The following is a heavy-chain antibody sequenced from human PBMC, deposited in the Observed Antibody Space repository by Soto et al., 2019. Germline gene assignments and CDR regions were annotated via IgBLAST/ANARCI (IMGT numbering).Heavy chain of an antibody. D-gene: IGHD6-6*01. J-gene: IGHJ5*02. V-gene: IGHV1-8*01. CDR2: MNPNSGNT. CDR1: GYTFTSYD. Sequence: ASVKVSCKASGYTFTSYDINWVRQATGQGLEWMGWMNPNSGNTGYAQKFQGRVTMTRNTSISTAYMELSSLRSEDTAVYYCARGLRLAARPSPHLDPWGQGTLVTVSS. CDR3: ARGLRLAARPSPHLDP.